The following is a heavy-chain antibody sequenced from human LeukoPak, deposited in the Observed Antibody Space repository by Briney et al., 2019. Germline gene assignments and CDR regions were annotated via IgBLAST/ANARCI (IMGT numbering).Heavy chain of an antibody. D-gene: IGHD6-13*01. CDR1: GYTFTSYG. Sequence: ASVKVSCKASGYTFTSYGISWVRQAPGQGLEWMGWISAYNGNTNYAQKLQGRVTMTTDTSTSTAYMELRSLRSDDTAVYYCARRLGKLVRTPYYSYYYMDVGGKGTTVTVSS. CDR3: ARRLGKLVRTPYYSYYYMDV. J-gene: IGHJ6*03. V-gene: IGHV1-18*01. CDR2: ISAYNGNT.